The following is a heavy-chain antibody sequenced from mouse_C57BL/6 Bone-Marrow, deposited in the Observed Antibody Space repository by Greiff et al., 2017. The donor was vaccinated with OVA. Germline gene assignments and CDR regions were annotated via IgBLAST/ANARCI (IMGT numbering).Heavy chain of an antibody. CDR3: ARVGYYGSSYEAWFAY. D-gene: IGHD1-1*01. CDR2: INPNNGGT. CDR1: GYTFTDYN. Sequence: VQLQQSGPELVKPGASVKMSCKASGYTFTDYNMHWVKQSHGKSLEWIGYINPNNGGTSYNQKFKGKATLTVNKSSSTAYMELRSLTSEDSAVYYCARVGYYGSSYEAWFAYWGQGTLVTVSA. J-gene: IGHJ3*01. V-gene: IGHV1-22*01.